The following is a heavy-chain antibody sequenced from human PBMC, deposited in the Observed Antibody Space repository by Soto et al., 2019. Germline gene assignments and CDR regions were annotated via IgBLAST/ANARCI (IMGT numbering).Heavy chain of an antibody. CDR2: IYYSGST. J-gene: IGHJ6*03. Sequence: QVQLQESGPGLVKPSETLSLTCTVSGGSISSYYWSWIRQPPGKGLEWIGYIYYSGSTNYNPSLKSRGTISVDTSKNQFSLKLSSVTAADTAVYYCARRRGYGERGGSYYMDVWGKGTTVTVSS. D-gene: IGHD3-10*01. CDR3: ARRRGYGERGGSYYMDV. V-gene: IGHV4-59*08. CDR1: GGSISSYY.